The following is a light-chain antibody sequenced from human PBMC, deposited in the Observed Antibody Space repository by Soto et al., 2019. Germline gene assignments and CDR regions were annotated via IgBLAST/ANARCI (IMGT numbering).Light chain of an antibody. J-gene: IGKJ4*01. CDR2: DVS. CDR3: HQYAHSPLT. CDR1: QSVDRNF. Sequence: EIVLTQSPGTLSLSPGESATLSCRASQSVDRNFLAWFQHKPGQAPRLLIYDVSNRATGIPDRFSASGSGTDFTLTVSRLEPEDFALYYCHQYAHSPLTFGGGTKVETK. V-gene: IGKV3-20*01.